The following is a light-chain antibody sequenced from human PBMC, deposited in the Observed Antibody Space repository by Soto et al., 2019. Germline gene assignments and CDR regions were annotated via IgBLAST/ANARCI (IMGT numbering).Light chain of an antibody. V-gene: IGLV2-8*01. J-gene: IGLJ3*02. Sequence: QSVLTQSPSASGSPGQSVTISCTGTSSDVGGYNFVSWYQQHPGKAPKLMIYEVSKRLSGVPDRFSGSKSGNTASLTVSGLQADDEADYYCSSYAGSNNLLFGGGTKLTVL. CDR3: SSYAGSNNLL. CDR2: EVS. CDR1: SSDVGGYNF.